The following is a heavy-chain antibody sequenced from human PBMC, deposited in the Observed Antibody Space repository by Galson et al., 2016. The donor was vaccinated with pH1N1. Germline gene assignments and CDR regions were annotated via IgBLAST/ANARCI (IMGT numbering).Heavy chain of an antibody. CDR3: ARDSEYSGHEGSL. CDR2: ILYDGTNE. Sequence: SLRLSCAASGFTFTSYAMHWVRQAPGKGLEWVAVILYDGTNEYYADSVKGRFTTSRDKTQSTVYLQMNSLRTEDTAVYYCARDSEYSGHEGSLWAQGTLVIVSS. J-gene: IGHJ4*02. D-gene: IGHD5-12*01. V-gene: IGHV3-30*04. CDR1: GFTFTSYA.